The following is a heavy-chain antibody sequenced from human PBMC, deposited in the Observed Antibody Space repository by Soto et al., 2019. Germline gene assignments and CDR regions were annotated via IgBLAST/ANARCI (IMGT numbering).Heavy chain of an antibody. J-gene: IGHJ5*02. CDR1: GGTFSSYA. CDR3: ASLEYSSSSAGGWFDP. V-gene: IGHV1-69*13. D-gene: IGHD6-6*01. CDR2: IIPIFGTA. Sequence: RASVKVSCKASGGTFSSYAISWVRQAPGQGLEWMGGIIPIFGTANYAQKFQGKVTITADESTSTAYMELSSLRSEDTAVYYCASLEYSSSSAGGWFDPWGQGTLVTVSS.